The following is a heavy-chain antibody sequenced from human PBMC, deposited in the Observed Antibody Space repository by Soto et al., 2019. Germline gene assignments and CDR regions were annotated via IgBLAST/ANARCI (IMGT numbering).Heavy chain of an antibody. J-gene: IGHJ4*02. V-gene: IGHV3-21*01. CDR3: VWDVFLGPGTFDY. D-gene: IGHD3-16*01. CDR1: GFTFSSYS. CDR2: ISSSSSYI. Sequence: EVQLVESGGGLVKPGGPLRLSCAASGFTFSSYSMNWVRQAPGKGLEWVSSISSSSSYIYYPESGKGRLTISRDNAKNTLYLQMTGLRAEDTAVYYCVWDVFLGPGTFDYWGQGTLVTVSS.